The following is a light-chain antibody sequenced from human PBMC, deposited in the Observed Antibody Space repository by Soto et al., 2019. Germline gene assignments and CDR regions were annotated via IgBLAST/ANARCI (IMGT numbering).Light chain of an antibody. CDR2: AAS. J-gene: IGKJ1*01. CDR1: RYIGSD. V-gene: IGKV1-6*01. Sequence: ATQITQSTSSLSASVGDRITITCRASRYIGSDLSWYQQKPGQAPTLLIYAASYLQTRVPSILRGSRSGTEFTLTVSSLQPEDFATYYCLQDHDDAWTFGQRTKVDIE. CDR3: LQDHDDAWT.